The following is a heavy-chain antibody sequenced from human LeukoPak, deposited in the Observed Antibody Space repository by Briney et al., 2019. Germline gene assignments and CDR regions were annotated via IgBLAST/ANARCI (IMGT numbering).Heavy chain of an antibody. Sequence: PPGGSLRLSCEASGFTLSSYWMIWVRQAPGKGLEWVANINRDGRQKNYVDSVKGRFTISRDNGRNSMYLQMHSLRAEDTAVYYCARVGHNYGDYGPEYWGEGTLVTVSS. D-gene: IGHD4-17*01. CDR1: GFTLSSYW. J-gene: IGHJ4*02. CDR2: INRDGRQK. V-gene: IGHV3-7*01. CDR3: ARVGHNYGDYGPEY.